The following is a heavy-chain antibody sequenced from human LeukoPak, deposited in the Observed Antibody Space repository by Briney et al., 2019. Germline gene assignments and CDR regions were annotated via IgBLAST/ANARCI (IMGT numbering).Heavy chain of an antibody. CDR2: ISSSSTYI. D-gene: IGHD1-26*01. Sequence: GGSLRLSCAASGFAFSAYSMNWVRQAPGKGLEWVSSISSSSTYIYYADSVRGRFTISRDNAKNSLYLQMNSLRAEDTAEYYCARDLGYSGSYIDYWGQGSLVTVSS. J-gene: IGHJ4*02. V-gene: IGHV3-21*01. CDR3: ARDLGYSGSYIDY. CDR1: GFAFSAYS.